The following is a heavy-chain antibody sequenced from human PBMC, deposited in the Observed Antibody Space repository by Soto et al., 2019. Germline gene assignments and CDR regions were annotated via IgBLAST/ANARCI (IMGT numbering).Heavy chain of an antibody. J-gene: IGHJ4*01. CDR2: IYYSGST. V-gene: IGHV4-31*03. Sequence: QVQLQESGPGLVKPSQTLSLTCTVSGGSINRSGYYWSWIRQHPGKGLEWIGYIYYSGSTYYNSSLKSRVTISSDTSKNQFSLKLNSVTAADTAVYYCARAYSSWYWDYWGRGTLVTVSS. CDR3: ARAYSSWYWDY. CDR1: GGSINRSGYY. D-gene: IGHD6-13*01.